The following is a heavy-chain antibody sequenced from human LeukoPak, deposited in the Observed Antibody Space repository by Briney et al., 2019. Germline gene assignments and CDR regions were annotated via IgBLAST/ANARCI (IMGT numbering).Heavy chain of an antibody. CDR3: ARAQDGGYGSFDY. CDR1: GYTFTVYY. CDR2: INPNSGGT. Sequence: GASVKVSCKASGYTFTVYYMHWVRQAPGQGLEWMGRINPNSGGTNYAQKFQGRVTMTRDTSISTAYMELSRLRSDDTAVYYCARAQDGGYGSFDYWGQGTLVTVSS. J-gene: IGHJ4*02. V-gene: IGHV1-2*06. D-gene: IGHD5-18*01.